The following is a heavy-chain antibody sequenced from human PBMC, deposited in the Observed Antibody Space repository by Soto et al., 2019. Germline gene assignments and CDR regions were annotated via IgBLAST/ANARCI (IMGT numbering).Heavy chain of an antibody. CDR3: ARPARQDTVAGNY. J-gene: IGHJ4*02. CDR1: GGSIISSSYY. Sequence: PSETLSLTCTVSGGSIISSSYYFFCIRQPPGKGLEWIGSIYYTGITHYNPSLKSRATISIDTSKNQFSLNLNSVTATDTAVYYCARPARQDTVAGNYWGQGTLVTVSS. CDR2: IYYTGIT. D-gene: IGHD6-19*01. V-gene: IGHV4-39*01.